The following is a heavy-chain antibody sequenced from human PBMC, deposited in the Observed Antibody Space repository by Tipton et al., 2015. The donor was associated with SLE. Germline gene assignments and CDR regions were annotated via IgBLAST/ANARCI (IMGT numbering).Heavy chain of an antibody. Sequence: QVQLVQSGAEVKKPGASVKVSCKASGYTFTSYGISWVRQAPGQGLEWMGWISAYNGNTNYAQKLQGRVTMTTDTSTSTAYMELRSLRSDDTAVYYCARMYYDFWSGYPPYMDVWGKGTTVTVSS. CDR2: ISAYNGNT. CDR3: ARMYYDFWSGYPPYMDV. D-gene: IGHD3-3*01. CDR1: GYTFTSYG. J-gene: IGHJ6*03. V-gene: IGHV1-18*01.